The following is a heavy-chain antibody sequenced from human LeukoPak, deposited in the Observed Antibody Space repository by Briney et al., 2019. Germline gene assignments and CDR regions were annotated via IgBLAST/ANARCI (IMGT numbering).Heavy chain of an antibody. D-gene: IGHD6-6*01. CDR3: AKGSSYSSSSGGDDY. J-gene: IGHJ4*02. Sequence: GGSLRLSCAASGFTFSSYGMSWVPQAPRQGVEGFSAISGCGSSTYYADSVKARFNISRDNSKNTLYQQMNSLSAEDTAVYYCAKGSSYSSSSGGDDYWGQGTLVTVSS. CDR2: ISGCGSST. CDR1: GFTFSSYG. V-gene: IGHV3-23*01.